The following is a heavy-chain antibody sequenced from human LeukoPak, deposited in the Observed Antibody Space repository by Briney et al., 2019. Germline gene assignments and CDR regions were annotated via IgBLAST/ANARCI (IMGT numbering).Heavy chain of an antibody. V-gene: IGHV3-21*01. J-gene: IGHJ4*02. CDR2: ISSSSSYI. D-gene: IGHD2-2*01. CDR3: ARSHVSCYDY. Sequence: PGGSLRLSCAASGLTFSSYSMNWVRQAPGKGLEWVSSISSSSSYIYYADSVKGRFTISRDNAKNSLYLQMNSLRAEDTAVYYCARSHVSCYDYWGQGTLVTVSS. CDR1: GLTFSSYS.